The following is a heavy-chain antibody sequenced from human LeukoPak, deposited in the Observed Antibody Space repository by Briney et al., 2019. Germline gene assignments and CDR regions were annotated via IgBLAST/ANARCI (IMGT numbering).Heavy chain of an antibody. CDR2: IIPILGIA. D-gene: IGHD2-21*02. CDR1: GGTFSSYT. J-gene: IGHJ6*02. Sequence: EASVKVSCKASGGTFSSYTISWVRQAPGQGLEWMGRIIPILGIANYAQKFQGRVTITADKSTSTAYMELSSLRSEDTAVYYCARGEVMVVTAIRYYYYGMDVWGQGTTVTVSS. CDR3: ARGEVMVVTAIRYYYYGMDV. V-gene: IGHV1-69*02.